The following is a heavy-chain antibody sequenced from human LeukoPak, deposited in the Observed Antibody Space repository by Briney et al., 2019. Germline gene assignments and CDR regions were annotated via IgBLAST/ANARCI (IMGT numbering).Heavy chain of an antibody. J-gene: IGHJ6*03. CDR1: GGSFRGHY. Sequence: SETVSLTCAVYGGSFRGHYWSWIRYRPAQGLEWIGEIKQSGGTTSNPYLKSRVTISGDKSKNQVSLKVASVTAADTAVYYCARGELRFSAAGPLWFGELMYYYMDVWGKGTTVTVSS. D-gene: IGHD3-10*01. V-gene: IGHV4-34*01. CDR2: IKQSGGT. CDR3: ARGELRFSAAGPLWFGELMYYYMDV.